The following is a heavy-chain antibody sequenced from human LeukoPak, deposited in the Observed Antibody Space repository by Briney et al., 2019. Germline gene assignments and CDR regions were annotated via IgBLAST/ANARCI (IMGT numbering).Heavy chain of an antibody. CDR1: GFTFSSYA. Sequence: LPGRSLRLSCAASGFTFSSYAMHWVRQAPGKGLEWVAVISYDGSNKYYADSVKGRFTISRDNSKNTLYLQMNSLRAEDTAVYYCARERGYGSGSPTFDYWGQGTLVTVSS. J-gene: IGHJ4*02. CDR3: ARERGYGSGSPTFDY. V-gene: IGHV3-30-3*01. CDR2: ISYDGSNK. D-gene: IGHD3-10*01.